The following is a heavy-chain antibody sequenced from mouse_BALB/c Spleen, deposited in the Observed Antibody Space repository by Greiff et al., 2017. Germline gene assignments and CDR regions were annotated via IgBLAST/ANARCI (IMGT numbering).Heavy chain of an antibody. V-gene: IGHV5-6-3*01. CDR1: GFTFSSYG. Sequence: EVKLEESGGGLVQPGGSLKLSCAASGFTFSSYGMSWVRQTPDKRLELVATINSNGGSTYYPDSVKGRFTISRDNAKNTLYLQMSSLKSEDTAMYYCARAYDYDGAFAYWGQGTLVTVSA. CDR3: ARAYDYDGAFAY. D-gene: IGHD2-4*01. CDR2: INSNGGST. J-gene: IGHJ3*01.